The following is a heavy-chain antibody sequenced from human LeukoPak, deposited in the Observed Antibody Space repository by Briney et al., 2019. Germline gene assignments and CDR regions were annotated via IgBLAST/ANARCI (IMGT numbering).Heavy chain of an antibody. CDR3: ARPSNQAYYDFWSGYYGYWTFDY. J-gene: IGHJ4*02. CDR1: GYTFTSYG. D-gene: IGHD3-3*01. V-gene: IGHV1-18*01. CDR2: ISAYNGNT. Sequence: ASVKVSCKASGYTFTSYGISWVRQAPGQGLEWMGWISAYNGNTNYAQKLQGRVTMTTDTSTSTAYMELRSLRSDDTAVYYCARPSNQAYYDFWSGYYGYWTFDYWGQGTLVTVSS.